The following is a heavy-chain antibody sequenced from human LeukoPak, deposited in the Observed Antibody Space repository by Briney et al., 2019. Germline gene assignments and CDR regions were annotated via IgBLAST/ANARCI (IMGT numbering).Heavy chain of an antibody. J-gene: IGHJ4*02. CDR3: ARVSQCYYDSSGYCDKPPYDY. D-gene: IGHD3-22*01. V-gene: IGHV1-46*01. CDR1: GYTFTSYY. Sequence: ASVKGSCKASGYTFTSYYMHWVRQAPGQGLEWMGIINPSGGSTSYAQKFQGRVTRTSDTSISTAYMELSRLRTDDTAVYYCARVSQCYYDSSGYCDKPPYDYWGQGTLVTVSS. CDR2: INPSGGST.